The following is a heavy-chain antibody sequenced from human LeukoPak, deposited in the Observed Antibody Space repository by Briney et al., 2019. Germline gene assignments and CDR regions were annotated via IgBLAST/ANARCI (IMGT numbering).Heavy chain of an antibody. D-gene: IGHD6-13*01. Sequence: NTGGSLRLSCAASGFTFSDYYMTWIRQAPGKGLEWVSYITSGTTVYYADSVKGRFTISRDNAKSSLYLHMSSLRAEDTAVYYCAREVRAAAVYSDYWGQGTLVTVSS. CDR2: ITSGTTV. CDR3: AREVRAAAVYSDY. CDR1: GFTFSDYY. V-gene: IGHV3-69-1*01. J-gene: IGHJ4*02.